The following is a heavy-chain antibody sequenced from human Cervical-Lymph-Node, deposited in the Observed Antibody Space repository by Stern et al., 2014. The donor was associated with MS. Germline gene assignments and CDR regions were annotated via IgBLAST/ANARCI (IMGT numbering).Heavy chain of an antibody. V-gene: IGHV5-51*01. Sequence: MQLVQSGAEVKKPGESLKISCKGSGYNFDTYWIGWVRQMPGKGLEWMGIIYPGDSDTRYSPSFQGHVTISVDKSIDTAYLQWSSLKASDTAIYYCAREGTRSLDVWGQGTTVTVSS. CDR2: IYPGDSDT. D-gene: IGHD3-10*01. CDR1: GYNFDTYW. CDR3: AREGTRSLDV. J-gene: IGHJ6*02.